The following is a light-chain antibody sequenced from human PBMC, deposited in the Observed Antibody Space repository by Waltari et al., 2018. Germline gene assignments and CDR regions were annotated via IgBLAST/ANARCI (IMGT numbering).Light chain of an antibody. Sequence: QTVVTQEPSFSVSPGGTVTLPCGLSSGSVSTSYHPTWDQQHPGQAPRTLIYSTNTRSSGVPDRFSGSILGNKAALTITGAQADDESDYYCVLYMGSGIWVFGGGTKLTVL. V-gene: IGLV8-61*01. J-gene: IGLJ3*02. CDR3: VLYMGSGIWV. CDR2: STN. CDR1: SGSVSTSYH.